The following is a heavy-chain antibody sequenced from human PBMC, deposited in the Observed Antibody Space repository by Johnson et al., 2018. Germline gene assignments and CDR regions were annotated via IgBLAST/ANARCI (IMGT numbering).Heavy chain of an antibody. D-gene: IGHD3-22*01. CDR1: GFTFSSYS. CDR3: AYYYDGTFQH. Sequence: VQLVESGGGLLQPGGSLRLSCAASGFTFSSYSMNWVRQAPGKGLEWVSYISSSTTTKYYADSVKGRFTISRDNAKNSLYLQMNSLRDEDTAVYYCAYYYDGTFQHWGQGTLVTVSS. V-gene: IGHV3-48*02. J-gene: IGHJ1*01. CDR2: ISSSTTTK.